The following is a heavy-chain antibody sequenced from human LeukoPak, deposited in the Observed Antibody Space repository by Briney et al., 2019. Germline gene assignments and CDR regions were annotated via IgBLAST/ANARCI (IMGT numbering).Heavy chain of an antibody. D-gene: IGHD2-2*01. CDR1: GFTFSSYA. V-gene: IGHV3-23*01. CDR3: ARGIVVSPAAPYSWFDP. Sequence: GGSLRLSCAASGFTFSSYAMSWVRQAPGKGVEWVSAISGIGGSTYYADSVKGRFTISRDNSKNTLYLQMNGLRAEDTAVYYCARGIVVSPAAPYSWFDPRGQGTLVIVSS. J-gene: IGHJ5*02. CDR2: ISGIGGST.